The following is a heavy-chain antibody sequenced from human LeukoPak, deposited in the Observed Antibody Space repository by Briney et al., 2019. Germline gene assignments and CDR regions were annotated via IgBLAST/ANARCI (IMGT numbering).Heavy chain of an antibody. Sequence: SETLSLTCTVSGGSISSYYWSWIRQPPGKGLEWIGYIYYSGSTNYNPSLKSRVTISVDTSKNQFSLKLSSVTAADTAVYYCAREEDDYVWGSYRSQGNAFDIWGQGTMATVSS. V-gene: IGHV4-59*01. D-gene: IGHD3-16*02. CDR3: AREEDDYVWGSYRSQGNAFDI. CDR2: IYYSGST. J-gene: IGHJ3*02. CDR1: GGSISSYY.